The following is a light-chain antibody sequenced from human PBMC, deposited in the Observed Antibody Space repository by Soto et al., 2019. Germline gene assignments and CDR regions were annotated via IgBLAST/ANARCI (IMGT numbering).Light chain of an antibody. CDR2: LEGSGSY. CDR3: ETWDSNTRV. V-gene: IGLV4-60*02. Sequence: QAVVTQSSSASASLGSSVKLTCTLSSGHSSYIIAWHQQQPGKAPRYLMKLEGSGSYNKGSGVPDRFSGSSSGADRYLTISILQFVDDANCHCETWDSNTRVFGGGTKLTVL. J-gene: IGLJ2*01. CDR1: SGHSSYI.